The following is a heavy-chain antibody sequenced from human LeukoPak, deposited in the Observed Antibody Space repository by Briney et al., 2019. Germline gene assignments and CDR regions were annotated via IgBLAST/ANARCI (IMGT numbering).Heavy chain of an antibody. V-gene: IGHV4-59*08. CDR3: ARHYSIAGGRLSGYWLDP. D-gene: IGHD3-16*01. CDR2: IYYTGST. J-gene: IGHJ5*02. Sequence: SETLSLTCTVSGGSITTYYWSWIRQPPGKGLEWIAYIYYTGSTNYNPSLKSRITISVDTSKNQVSLKLSSVTPADTAVYYCARHYSIAGGRLSGYWLDPWGQGTLVTVSS. CDR1: GGSITTYY.